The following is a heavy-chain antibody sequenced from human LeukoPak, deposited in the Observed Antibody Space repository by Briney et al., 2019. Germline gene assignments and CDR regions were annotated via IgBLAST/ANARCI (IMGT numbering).Heavy chain of an antibody. J-gene: IGHJ4*02. CDR2: ISAYNGNT. D-gene: IGHD3-9*01. V-gene: IGHV1-18*01. Sequence: ASVKVSCKASGYTFTSYGISWVRQAPGQGLEWMGWISAYNGNTNYAQKLQGRVTMTTDTSTSTAYMELRGLRSDDTAVYYCARETPRRFGDIRRADYWGQGTLVTVSS. CDR3: ARETPRRFGDIRRADY. CDR1: GYTFTSYG.